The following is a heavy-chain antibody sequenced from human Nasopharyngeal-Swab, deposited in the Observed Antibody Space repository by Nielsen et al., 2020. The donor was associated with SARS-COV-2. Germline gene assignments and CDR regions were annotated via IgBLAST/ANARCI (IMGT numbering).Heavy chain of an antibody. CDR2: IYHGDSDT. D-gene: IGHD5-18*01. CDR3: ARQLWLVDYYYGMDV. CDR1: GYSFTSYW. J-gene: IGHJ6*02. V-gene: IGHV5-51*01. Sequence: GESLKISCKGSGYSFTSYWIGWVRQMPGKGLGWMGIIYHGDSDTRYSPSFQGQVTISADKSISTAYLQWSSLKASDTAMYYCARQLWLVDYYYGMDVWGQGTTVTVSS.